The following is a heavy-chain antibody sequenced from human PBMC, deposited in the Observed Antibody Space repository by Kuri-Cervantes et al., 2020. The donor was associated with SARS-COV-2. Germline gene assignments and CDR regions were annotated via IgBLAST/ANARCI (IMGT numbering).Heavy chain of an antibody. Sequence: GSLRLSCTVSGGSISSSSYYWGWIRQPPGKGLEWIGCIYHSGSTNYNPSLKSRVTISVDTSKNQFSLKLSSVTAADTAVYYCASYRAFAAWSDAFDIWGQGTMVTVSS. J-gene: IGHJ3*02. CDR2: IYHSGST. V-gene: IGHV4-39*07. CDR1: GGSISSSSYY. CDR3: ASYRAFAAWSDAFDI. D-gene: IGHD2-15*01.